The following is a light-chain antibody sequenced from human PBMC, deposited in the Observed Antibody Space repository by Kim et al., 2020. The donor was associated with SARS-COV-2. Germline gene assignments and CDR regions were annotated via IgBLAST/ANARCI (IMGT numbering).Light chain of an antibody. Sequence: WSPGERATLSCRASQSVSSYLAWYQQKPGQAPRLLIYDASNRATGIPARFSGSGSGTDFSLTITSLEPDDFAVYYCHQRSIWPLTFGGGTKVDIK. CDR2: DAS. V-gene: IGKV3-11*01. J-gene: IGKJ4*01. CDR1: QSVSSY. CDR3: HQRSIWPLT.